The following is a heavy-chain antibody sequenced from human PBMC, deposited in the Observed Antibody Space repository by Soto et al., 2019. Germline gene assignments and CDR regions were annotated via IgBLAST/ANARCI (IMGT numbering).Heavy chain of an antibody. J-gene: IGHJ6*02. Sequence: GGSLRLSCAASGFTFSSYAMSWVRQAPGKGLEWVSAISGSGGSTYYADSVKGRFTISRDNSKNTLYLQMNSLRAEDTVVYYCAKIDWNYYGMDVWGQGTTVTVSS. CDR3: AKIDWNYYGMDV. CDR2: ISGSGGST. V-gene: IGHV3-23*01. D-gene: IGHD3-9*01. CDR1: GFTFSSYA.